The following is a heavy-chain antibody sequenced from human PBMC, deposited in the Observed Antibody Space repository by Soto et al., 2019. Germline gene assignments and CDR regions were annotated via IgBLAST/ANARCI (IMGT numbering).Heavy chain of an antibody. Sequence: LCGGSISSGGYYWSWIRQHPGKGLEWIGYIYYSGSTYYNPSLKSRVTISVDTSKNQFSLKLSSVTAADTAVYYCARVETFVGVTAPDAFDIWGQGTMVTVSS. J-gene: IGHJ3*02. CDR2: IYYSGST. CDR3: ARVETFVGVTAPDAFDI. V-gene: IGHV4-31*02. CDR1: GGSISSGGYY. D-gene: IGHD3-16*01.